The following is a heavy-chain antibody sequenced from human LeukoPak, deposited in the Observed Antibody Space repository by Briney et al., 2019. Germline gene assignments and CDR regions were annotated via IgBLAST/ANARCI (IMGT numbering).Heavy chain of an antibody. V-gene: IGHV3-48*03. CDR3: ARDRQKSSGYYSYYYYYYMDV. J-gene: IGHJ6*03. D-gene: IGHD3-22*01. CDR1: GFTFSSYE. CDR2: ISSSGSTI. Sequence: GGSLRLSCAASGFTFSSYEMNWVRQAPGKGLEWVSYISSSGSTIYYADSVKGRFTISRDNAKNSLYLQMNSLRAEDTAVYYCARDRQKSSGYYSYYYYYYMDVWGKGTTVTISS.